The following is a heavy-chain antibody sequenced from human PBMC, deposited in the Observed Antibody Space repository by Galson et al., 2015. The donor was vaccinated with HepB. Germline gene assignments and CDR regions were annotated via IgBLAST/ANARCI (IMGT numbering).Heavy chain of an antibody. D-gene: IGHD2-21*02. CDR3: AKDRIMVVTAIDAFDV. Sequence: SLRLSCAASGFTLSDYAMSWVRQAPGKGLEWVSSISDTSTYTYYADSAKGRFTISRDNSKNTLYLEMRSLRADDTATYYCAKDRIMVVTAIDAFDVWGQRTVVTVSS. J-gene: IGHJ3*01. V-gene: IGHV3-23*01. CDR2: ISDTSTYT. CDR1: GFTLSDYA.